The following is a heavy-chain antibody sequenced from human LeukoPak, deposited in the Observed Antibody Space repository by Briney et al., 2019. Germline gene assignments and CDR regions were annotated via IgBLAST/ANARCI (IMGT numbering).Heavy chain of an antibody. CDR3: ARVAAGGKGLDY. CDR2: IDTTGYT. Sequence: GGSLRLSCAASGFTFSTYDIHWVRQATGKGLDWVSAIDTTGYTYYAGSVKGRFTISRENARNSLYLQMNSLRAGDTAVYFCARVAAGGKGLDYWGQGILVTVSS. J-gene: IGHJ4*02. CDR1: GFTFSTYD. D-gene: IGHD6-13*01. V-gene: IGHV3-13*01.